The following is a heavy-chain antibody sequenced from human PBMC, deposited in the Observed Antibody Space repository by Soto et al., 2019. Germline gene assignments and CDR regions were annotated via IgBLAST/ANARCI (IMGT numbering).Heavy chain of an antibody. Sequence: GEPLKISCKGSGYNFTSYCIDWLRQMPVKGLEWMGIIYPGDSDTTYRPSFQGQVTISADKSISTAYLQWSSLKASDTAMYYCARRYLWSGNQCFEYWGQGTRVNLS. V-gene: IGHV5-51*01. CDR1: GYNFTSYC. J-gene: IGHJ4*02. D-gene: IGHD3-3*01. CDR2: IYPGDSDT. CDR3: ARRYLWSGNQCFEY.